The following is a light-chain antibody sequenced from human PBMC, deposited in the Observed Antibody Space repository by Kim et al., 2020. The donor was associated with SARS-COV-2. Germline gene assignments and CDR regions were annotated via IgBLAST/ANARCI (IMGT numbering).Light chain of an antibody. CDR3: SSSTSSSTYV. CDR2: DVN. Sequence: GRSTTTSCTATSSDVGGYTSVSCYQQPPGKAPHLMIYDVNNRPSGLSHRFSASKSGNTASPTISALQAEDEADYSCSSSTSSSTYVFGTGTKVTVL. J-gene: IGLJ1*01. V-gene: IGLV2-14*03. CDR1: SSDVGGYTS.